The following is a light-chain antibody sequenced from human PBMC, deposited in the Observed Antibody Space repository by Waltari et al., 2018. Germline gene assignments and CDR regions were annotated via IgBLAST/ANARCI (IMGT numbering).Light chain of an antibody. CDR3: QQYNGQPLT. CDR2: GAS. Sequence: EVVLTHAPAILSVSPGEGATRSCSASQSVRDHLAWYQHKPGPAPRLLIFGASTRATGFPARFSGSGSGTEFTLTITSLQSEDSAVYFCQQYNGQPLTFGGGTKVEIK. J-gene: IGKJ4*01. CDR1: QSVRDH. V-gene: IGKV3-15*01.